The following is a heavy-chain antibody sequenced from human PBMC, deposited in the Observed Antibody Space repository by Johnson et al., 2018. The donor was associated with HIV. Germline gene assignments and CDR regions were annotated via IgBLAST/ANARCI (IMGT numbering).Heavy chain of an antibody. V-gene: IGHV3-11*04. CDR3: ASGFYYGSGSYHGAFDI. Sequence: QVQLVESGGGVVRPGGSLTLSCAASGFILGDYGMSWNRQAAGKGLGGVSYISRSGTTIYYADGVQVRFTVSRDNAKKSLYLQMTSLRAEDTAVYYCASGFYYGSGSYHGAFDIWGQGTMVTVSS. J-gene: IGHJ3*02. D-gene: IGHD3-10*01. CDR1: GFILGDYG. CDR2: ISRSGTTI.